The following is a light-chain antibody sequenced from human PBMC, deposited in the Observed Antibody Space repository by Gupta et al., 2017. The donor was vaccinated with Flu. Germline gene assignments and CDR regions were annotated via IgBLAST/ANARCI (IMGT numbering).Light chain of an antibody. CDR1: GLGDKY. CDR2: HDS. V-gene: IGLV3-1*01. Sequence: SYELTQPPSVSVSPGQTASITCSGDGLGDKYTSWYQQKPGQSPVLFIYHDSKRPSGIPERFSGSNSGNTATLSISGTHGMDEADYYCQAWDSTIFVVFGGGTKLTVL. CDR3: QAWDSTIFVV. J-gene: IGLJ2*01.